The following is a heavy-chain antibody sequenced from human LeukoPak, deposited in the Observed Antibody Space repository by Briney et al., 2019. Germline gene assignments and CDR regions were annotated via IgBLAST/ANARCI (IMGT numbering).Heavy chain of an antibody. D-gene: IGHD4-23*01. V-gene: IGHV4-30-4*01. CDR2: IYYSGST. J-gene: IGHJ4*02. CDR3: ARDLLNEGNHLDY. CDR1: GGSFSGYY. Sequence: PSETLSLTCAVYGGSFSGYYWSWIRQPPGKGLEWIGYIYYSGSTYYNPSLKSRVTISVDTSKNQFSLKLSSVTAADTAVYYCARDLLNEGNHLDYWGQGTLVTVSS.